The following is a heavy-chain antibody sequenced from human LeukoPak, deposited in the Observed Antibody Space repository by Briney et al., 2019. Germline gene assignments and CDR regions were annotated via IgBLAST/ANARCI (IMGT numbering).Heavy chain of an antibody. Sequence: PGGSLRLSCSVSGLSFSSYAMHWVRQAPGKGLEYVSSISSNGDSTYYADSVKGRFTISRDSSKNTLFLQMSSLRAEDTAVYYCVKDRYVDYWGQGTLVTVSS. CDR1: GLSFSSYA. V-gene: IGHV3-64D*09. CDR3: VKDRYVDY. J-gene: IGHJ4*02. D-gene: IGHD3-16*01. CDR2: ISSNGDST.